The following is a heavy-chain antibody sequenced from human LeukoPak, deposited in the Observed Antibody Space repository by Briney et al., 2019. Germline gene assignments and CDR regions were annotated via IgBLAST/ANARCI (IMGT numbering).Heavy chain of an antibody. D-gene: IGHD2-15*01. V-gene: IGHV3-21*01. CDR3: AKAGYCSGGSCYFWFDP. CDR1: GFTFSSYS. J-gene: IGHJ5*02. Sequence: GGSLRLSCAASGFTFSSYSMNWVRQAPGKGLECVSSISSSSSYIYYADSVKGRFTISRDNAKNSLYLQMNSLRAEDTAVYYCAKAGYCSGGSCYFWFDPWGQGTLVTVSS. CDR2: ISSSSSYI.